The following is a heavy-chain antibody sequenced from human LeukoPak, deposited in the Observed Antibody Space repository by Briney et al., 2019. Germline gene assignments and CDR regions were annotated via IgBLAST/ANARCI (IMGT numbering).Heavy chain of an antibody. V-gene: IGHV4-38-2*02. CDR2: ISHSGST. CDR1: GYSISSYYY. Sequence: SETLSLTCTVSGYSISSYYYWGWIRQPPGKGLEWIGSISHSGSTKYNPSLNSRVAMSIDTSKNHFSQKLSSVAAADTAVYYCARGATPAGVDYWGQGILVTVSS. D-gene: IGHD1-26*01. J-gene: IGHJ4*02. CDR3: ARGATPAGVDY.